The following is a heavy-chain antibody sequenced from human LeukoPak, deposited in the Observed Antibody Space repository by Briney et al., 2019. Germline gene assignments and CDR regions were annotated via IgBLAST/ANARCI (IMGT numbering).Heavy chain of an antibody. CDR3: AKPLWFGGDFDY. Sequence: GRSLRLSCAASGFTFSSYAMSWVRQAPGKGLEWVSAISGSGGSTYYADSVKGRFTISRDNSKNTLYLQMNSLRAEDTAVYYCAKPLWFGGDFDYWGQGTLVTVSS. V-gene: IGHV3-23*01. CDR2: ISGSGGST. CDR1: GFTFSSYA. J-gene: IGHJ4*02. D-gene: IGHD3-10*01.